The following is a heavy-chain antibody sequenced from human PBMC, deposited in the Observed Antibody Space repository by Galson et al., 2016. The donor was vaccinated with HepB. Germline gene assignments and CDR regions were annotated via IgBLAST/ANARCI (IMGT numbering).Heavy chain of an antibody. Sequence: SLRLSCAASGFTFSGYPLHWVRQAPGKGLEWVAVISYDGSNRYYADSVKGRFTISRDDSESTLYLQMNSLRPDDTAVDYCGRAVVKPGIEMAADYWGQGNLVTVSS. CDR2: ISYDGSNR. CDR1: GFTFSGYP. J-gene: IGHJ4*02. CDR3: GRAVVKPGIEMAADY. D-gene: IGHD6-19*01. V-gene: IGHV3-30-3*01.